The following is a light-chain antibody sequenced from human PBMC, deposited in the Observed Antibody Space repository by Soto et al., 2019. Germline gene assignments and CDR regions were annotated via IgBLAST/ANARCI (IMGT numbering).Light chain of an antibody. CDR3: SSYAGSNNRYV. CDR2: EVS. CDR1: SSDVGGYNF. J-gene: IGLJ1*01. Sequence: QSVLTQPPSASGSPGQSVTISCTGTSSDVGGYNFVSWYQQHPGKAPKLIIYEVSKRPSGVPDRFSGSKSGNTASLTVSGLQAEDEADYYSSSYAGSNNRYVFGTGTKVTVL. V-gene: IGLV2-8*01.